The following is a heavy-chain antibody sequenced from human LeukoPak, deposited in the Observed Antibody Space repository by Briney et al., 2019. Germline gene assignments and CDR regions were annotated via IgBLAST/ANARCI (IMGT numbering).Heavy chain of an antibody. J-gene: IGHJ6*02. D-gene: IGHD2-21*01. CDR3: ARGPRHSCYGMDV. CDR2: IYHSVST. CDR1: GGSITSGGDS. V-gene: IGHV4-30-2*01. Sequence: SQTLSLTCAVSGGSITSGGDSWSWIRQPPGKGLEWVGYIYHSVSTYYNPSLTSRVTISVDMSKNQFSLKLSSVTAADTAVYYCARGPRHSCYGMDVWGQGTTVTVSS.